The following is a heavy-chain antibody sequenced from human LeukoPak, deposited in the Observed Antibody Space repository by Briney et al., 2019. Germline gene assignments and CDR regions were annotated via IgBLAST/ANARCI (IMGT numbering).Heavy chain of an antibody. Sequence: ASVKVSCKASGYTFTGYSIHWVRQAPGQGLEWMGWINPNSGGTNYAQKFQGRVTMTRDTSISTAYMELSRLRSDDTAVYYCARLSWLRHAFDIWGQGTMVTVSS. CDR3: ARLSWLRHAFDI. J-gene: IGHJ3*02. CDR2: INPNSGGT. V-gene: IGHV1-2*02. CDR1: GYTFTGYS. D-gene: IGHD5-12*01.